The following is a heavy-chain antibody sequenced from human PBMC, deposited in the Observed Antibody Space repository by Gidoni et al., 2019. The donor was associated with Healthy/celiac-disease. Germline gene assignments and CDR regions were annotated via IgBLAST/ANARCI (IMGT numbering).Heavy chain of an antibody. V-gene: IGHV3-30-3*01. J-gene: IGHJ4*02. CDR1: GFTFSSLA. CDR2: ISYDGSNK. Sequence: QVQLVESGGGGVQPGSSLGIPCAAPGFTFSSLAMHWVRQAPGKGLEWVAVISYDGSNKYYADSVKGRFTISRDNSKNTLYLQMNSLRAEDTAVYYCARDTTYCTNGVCYTGGFDYWGQGTLVTVSS. D-gene: IGHD2-8*01. CDR3: ARDTTYCTNGVCYTGGFDY.